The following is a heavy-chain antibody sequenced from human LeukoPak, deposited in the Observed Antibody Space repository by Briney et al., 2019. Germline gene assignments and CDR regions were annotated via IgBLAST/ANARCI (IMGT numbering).Heavy chain of an antibody. V-gene: IGHV4-34*01. CDR2: INHSGST. CDR3: ARGPEGYAFDI. Sequence: SETLSLTCAVYGGSFSGYYWSWIRQPPGKGLEWIGEINHSGSTNYNPSLKSRVTISVDTSKNQFSLKLSSVTAADTAVYYCARGPEGYAFDIWGQGTMVTVSS. J-gene: IGHJ3*02. CDR1: GGSFSGYY.